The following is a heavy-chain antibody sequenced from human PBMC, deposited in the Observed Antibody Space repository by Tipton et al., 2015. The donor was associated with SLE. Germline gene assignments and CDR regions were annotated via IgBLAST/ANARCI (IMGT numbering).Heavy chain of an antibody. V-gene: IGHV4-59*08. CDR3: ARGRYSYGLHLDY. CDR2: FYYTGGT. CDR1: GDSITSHS. D-gene: IGHD5-18*01. Sequence: TLSLTCTVSGDSITSHSWSWIRQPPGKGLEFIGFFYYTGGTNYNPSLKSRVTISVDTSKNQFSLKLSSVTAADTAVYYCARGRYSYGLHLDYWGQGTLVTVSS. J-gene: IGHJ4*02.